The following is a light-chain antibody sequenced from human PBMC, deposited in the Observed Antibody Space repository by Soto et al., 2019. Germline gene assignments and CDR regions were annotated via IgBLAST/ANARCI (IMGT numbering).Light chain of an antibody. CDR1: QGITSY. Sequence: IQMAQSPSSLSSSLGDRVTIACRASQGITSYLAWYQQKPGKATKLLIYAASTLQSGVPSRFSGSGSGTDFTLTITCLQSEDFATYYCQQYYSYPRTFGQGTKVDI. V-gene: IGKV1-8*01. CDR2: AAS. J-gene: IGKJ1*01. CDR3: QQYYSYPRT.